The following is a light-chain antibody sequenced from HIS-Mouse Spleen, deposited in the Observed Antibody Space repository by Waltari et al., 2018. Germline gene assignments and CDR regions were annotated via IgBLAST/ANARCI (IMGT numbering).Light chain of an antibody. J-gene: IGKJ5*01. V-gene: IGKV3-20*01. CDR3: QQYGSSST. Sequence: EIVLTQSPGTLSLSPGKRATLSCRASRSVSSSYLAWYQQKPGQAPRLLIYGASSRATGIPDRFSGSGSGTDFTLTISRLEPEDFAVYYCQQYGSSSTFGQGTRLEIK. CDR2: GAS. CDR1: RSVSSSY.